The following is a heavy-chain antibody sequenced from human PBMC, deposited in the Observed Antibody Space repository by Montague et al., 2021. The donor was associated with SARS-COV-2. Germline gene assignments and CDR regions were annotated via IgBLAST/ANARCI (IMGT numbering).Heavy chain of an antibody. Sequence: SLRLSCAASGFTFSSYSMNLVRQAPGKGLEWVSSISSSSSYIYYADPVKGRFTISRDNAKNSLYLQMNSLRAEDTAVYYCARDLTTVTSKYFDYWGQGTLVTVSS. D-gene: IGHD4-17*01. CDR1: GFTFSSYS. CDR3: ARDLTTVTSKYFDY. V-gene: IGHV3-21*01. CDR2: ISSSSSYI. J-gene: IGHJ4*02.